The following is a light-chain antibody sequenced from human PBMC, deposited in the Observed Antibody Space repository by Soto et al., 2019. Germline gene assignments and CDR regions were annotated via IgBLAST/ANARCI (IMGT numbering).Light chain of an antibody. J-gene: IGKJ5*01. Sequence: GMSQSPATLSLSPGERATLSCMASQSVSSLLAWYQQKPGQAPRLLIYRASTRATGISGRFSGSGSGTEFTLTITSLQSEDFAVYYCQQYNEWPITFGQGTRLEIK. CDR1: QSVSSL. CDR3: QQYNEWPIT. CDR2: RAS. V-gene: IGKV3-15*01.